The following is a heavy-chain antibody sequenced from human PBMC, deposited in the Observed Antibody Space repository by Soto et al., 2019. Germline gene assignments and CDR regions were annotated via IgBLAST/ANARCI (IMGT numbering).Heavy chain of an antibody. V-gene: IGHV6-1*01. CDR3: ARLIGNSWLDS. Sequence: PSQTLSLTCAISGDSVSSNNAAWSWIRQSPSRGLEWLGRTYYRSRWYNDHAVSVKSRITINPDTSNNQLSLQLNSVTPDDTAVYYCARLIGNSWLDSWGQGTLVTVSS. CDR2: TYYRSRWYN. D-gene: IGHD2-8*01. CDR1: GDSVSSNNAA. J-gene: IGHJ5*01.